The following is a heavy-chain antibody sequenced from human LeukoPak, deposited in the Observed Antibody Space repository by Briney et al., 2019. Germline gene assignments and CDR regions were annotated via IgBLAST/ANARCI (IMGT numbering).Heavy chain of an antibody. V-gene: IGHV4-39*01. D-gene: IGHD5-12*01. CDR3: ARVRSGLVATADNYYYYMYV. CDR2: IYYSGST. CDR1: GGSISSTRYY. Sequence: SETLSLTCTVSGGSISSTRYYWGWIRQPLGKGLEWIGSIYYSGSTYYNPSLKSRVTISIDTSKNQFSLKLSSVTAADTAVFYCARVRSGLVATADNYYYYMYVWGKGTTVTVSS. J-gene: IGHJ6*03.